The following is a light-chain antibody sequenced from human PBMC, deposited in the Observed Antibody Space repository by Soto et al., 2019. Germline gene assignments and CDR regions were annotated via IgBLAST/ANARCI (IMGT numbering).Light chain of an antibody. CDR2: EVS. CDR1: SSDVGGYNY. CDR3: SSYTSSSTYV. J-gene: IGLJ1*01. V-gene: IGLV2-14*01. Sequence: QSALTQPASVSASPEQSITISCTGTSSDVGGYNYVAWYQQHPGKAPKLMIYEVSNRPSGVSNRFSGSKSGNTASLTISGLQAEDEADYYCSSYTSSSTYVFGTGTKLTVL.